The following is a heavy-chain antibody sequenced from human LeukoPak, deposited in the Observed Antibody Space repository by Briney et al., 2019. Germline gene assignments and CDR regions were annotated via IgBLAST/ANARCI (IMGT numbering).Heavy chain of an antibody. CDR1: GGSFSGYY. CDR2: INHSGST. V-gene: IGHV4-34*01. Sequence: SETLSLTCAVYGGSFSGYYWSWIRQPPGKGLEWIGEINHSGSTNYNPSLKSRVTISVGTSKNQFSLKLSSVTAADTAVYYCARSDVATSYFDYWGQGTLVTVSS. CDR3: ARSDVATSYFDY. D-gene: IGHD5-12*01. J-gene: IGHJ4*02.